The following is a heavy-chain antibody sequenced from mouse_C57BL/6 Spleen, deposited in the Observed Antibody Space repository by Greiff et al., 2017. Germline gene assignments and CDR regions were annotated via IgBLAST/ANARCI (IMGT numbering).Heavy chain of an antibody. CDR3: ARHGYYGSSAPFDY. J-gene: IGHJ2*01. CDR1: GFTFSSYT. D-gene: IGHD1-1*01. V-gene: IGHV5-9*01. CDR2: ISGGGGNT. Sequence: EVHLVESGGGLVKPGGSLKLSCAASGFTFSSYTMSWVRQTPEKRLEWVATISGGGGNTYYPDSVKGRFTISRDNAKNTLYLQMSSLRSEDTALYYCARHGYYGSSAPFDYWGQGTTLTVSS.